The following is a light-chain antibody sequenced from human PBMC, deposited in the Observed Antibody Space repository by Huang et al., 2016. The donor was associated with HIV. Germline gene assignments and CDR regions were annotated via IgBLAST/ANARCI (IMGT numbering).Light chain of an antibody. CDR1: RSILYNSNNKNY. CDR2: WAS. J-gene: IGKJ3*01. V-gene: IGKV4-1*01. Sequence: DIVLTQSPDSLAVSLGERATINCSSSRSILYNSNNKNYLAWHQQKTGQSPKLLIDWASTRESGVPDRFSGSGSETDFTLTISSLQAEDVAVYFCQQYYTTPGTFGPGTTVHIK. CDR3: QQYYTTPGT.